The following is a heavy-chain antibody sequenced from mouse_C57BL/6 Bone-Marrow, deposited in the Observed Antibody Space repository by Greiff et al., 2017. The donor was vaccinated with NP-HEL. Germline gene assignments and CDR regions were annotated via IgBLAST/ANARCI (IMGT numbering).Heavy chain of an antibody. CDR3: ARDGYSYYYAMDY. V-gene: IGHV1-42*01. Sequence: EVKLQESGPELVKPGASVKISCKASGYSFTGYYMNWVKQSPEKSLEWIGEINPSTGGTTYNQKFKAKATLTVDKSSSTAYMQLKSLTSEDSAVYYCARDGYSYYYAMDYWGQGTSVTVSS. D-gene: IGHD2-3*01. CDR2: INPSTGGT. J-gene: IGHJ4*01. CDR1: GYSFTGYY.